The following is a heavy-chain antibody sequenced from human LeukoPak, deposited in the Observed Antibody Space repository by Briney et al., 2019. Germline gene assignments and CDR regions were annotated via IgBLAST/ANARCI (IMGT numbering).Heavy chain of an antibody. V-gene: IGHV1-2*06. D-gene: IGHD3-22*01. CDR3: AGARQHTYYYDSSGYYYFDY. CDR1: GYTFTGYY. J-gene: IGHJ4*02. CDR2: INPNSGGT. Sequence: GASVKVSCKASGYTFTGYYMHWVRQAPGQGLEWMGRINPNSGGTNYAQKFQGRVTMTRDTSISTAYMELSRLRSDDTAVYYCAGARQHTYYYDSSGYYYFDYWGQGTLVTVSS.